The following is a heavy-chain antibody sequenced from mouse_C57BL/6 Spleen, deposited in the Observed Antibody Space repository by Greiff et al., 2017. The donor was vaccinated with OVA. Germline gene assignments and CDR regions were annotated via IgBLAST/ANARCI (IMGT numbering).Heavy chain of an antibody. J-gene: IGHJ4*01. V-gene: IGHV1-52*01. CDR3: ARSSYEGAMDY. CDR2: IDPSDSET. D-gene: IGHD1-1*01. Sequence: QVQLKQPGAELVRPGSSVKLSCKASGYTFTSYWMHWVKQRPIQGLEWIGNIDPSDSETHYNQKFKDKATLTVDKSSSTAYMQLSSLTSEDSAVYYCARSSYEGAMDYWGQGTSVTVSS. CDR1: GYTFTSYW.